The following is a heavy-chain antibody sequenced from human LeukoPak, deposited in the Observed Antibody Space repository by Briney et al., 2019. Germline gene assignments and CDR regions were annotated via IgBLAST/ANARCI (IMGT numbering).Heavy chain of an antibody. CDR1: GYTFTSYA. J-gene: IGHJ4*02. D-gene: IGHD6-13*01. Sequence: SVKVSCKASGYTFTSYAITWVRQAPGQGLEWMGRIFPNLGIANYPQNFQDRVTITADKYTNTAYMELSSLRSEDTAVYYCARDPGSSSWLEYFDYWGQGTLVTVSS. CDR3: ARDPGSSSWLEYFDY. CDR2: IFPNLGIA. V-gene: IGHV1-69*04.